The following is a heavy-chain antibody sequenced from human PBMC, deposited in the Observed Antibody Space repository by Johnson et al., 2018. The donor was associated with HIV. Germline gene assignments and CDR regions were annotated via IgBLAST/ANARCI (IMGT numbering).Heavy chain of an antibody. CDR2: ISFDGSNE. Sequence: QVQLVESGGGVVQPGRSVRLSCAASGLNFSDYGMHWVRQAPGKGLEWVAVISFDGSNEYYADSVKGRFTISRNNYKKTLYLQVNSLRDEDTAVYYCARGRITMIGVDLRGGGFDIWGQGTTVTVSS. V-gene: IGHV3-30-3*01. CDR3: ARGRITMIGVDLRGGGFDI. CDR1: GLNFSDYG. J-gene: IGHJ3*02. D-gene: IGHD3-22*01.